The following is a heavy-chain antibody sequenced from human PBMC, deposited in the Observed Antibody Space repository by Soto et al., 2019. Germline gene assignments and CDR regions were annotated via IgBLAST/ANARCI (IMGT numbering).Heavy chain of an antibody. CDR1: GGSIRSNSYY. J-gene: IGHJ5*01. D-gene: IGHD3-10*01. CDR2: IYYSEST. CDR3: AGHGVGSGSDYDASIDS. Sequence: HLQLQESGPGLVKPSKTLSLTCTVSGGSIRSNSYYWGWIRQPPGKGLEWIGSIYYSESTYYNASLKSRVTLSVDTSQYQFSLNLSAVTAADTAVYYCAGHGVGSGSDYDASIDSWGQGTLVTVSS. V-gene: IGHV4-39*01.